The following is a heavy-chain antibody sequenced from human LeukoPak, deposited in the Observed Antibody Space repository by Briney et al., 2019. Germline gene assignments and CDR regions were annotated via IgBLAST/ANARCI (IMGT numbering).Heavy chain of an antibody. CDR3: ARAYAPIRLDY. CDR1: GFTFSSYS. Sequence: GGSLRLSCAASGFTFSSYSMNWVRQAPGKGLEWVSSISSSSSYIHYADSVKGRFTISRDNAKNSLYLQMNSLRAEDTAVYYCARAYAPIRLDYWGQGTLVTVSS. D-gene: IGHD3-16*01. V-gene: IGHV3-21*01. CDR2: ISSSSSYI. J-gene: IGHJ4*02.